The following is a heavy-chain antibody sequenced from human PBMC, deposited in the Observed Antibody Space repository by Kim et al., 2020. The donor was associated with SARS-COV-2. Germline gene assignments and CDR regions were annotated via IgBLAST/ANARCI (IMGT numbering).Heavy chain of an antibody. V-gene: IGHV3-11*01. Sequence: GGSLRLSCITSGFTFSDYYMSWVRQAPGKGLEWVSCITVTDGIIYYADSVKGRFTVSRDNAKNSLYLQMNNLRAEDTAVYYCAKGTRGSGWYWDDWGQSTLVSVFS. CDR2: ITVTDGII. D-gene: IGHD6-19*01. CDR3: AKGTRGSGWYWDD. CDR1: GFTFSDYY. J-gene: IGHJ1*01.